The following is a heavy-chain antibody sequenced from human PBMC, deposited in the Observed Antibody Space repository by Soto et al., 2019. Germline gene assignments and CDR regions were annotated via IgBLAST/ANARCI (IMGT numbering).Heavy chain of an antibody. D-gene: IGHD1-26*01. CDR2: INGGSGNT. Sequence: GASVKVSCKASGYTFTSYAVHWLRQAPGQRLEWMGWINGGSGNTKYSQQFQGRVNITRDTSASTAYMELSSLRYEDTAVYYCAGGLPFSGNFLGGAFEFWGQGTVVTVSS. J-gene: IGHJ3*01. V-gene: IGHV1-3*01. CDR3: AGGLPFSGNFLGGAFEF. CDR1: GYTFTSYA.